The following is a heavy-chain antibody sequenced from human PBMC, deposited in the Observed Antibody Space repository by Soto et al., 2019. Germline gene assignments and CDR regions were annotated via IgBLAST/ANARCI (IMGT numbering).Heavy chain of an antibody. V-gene: IGHV1-69*13. CDR2: IIPIFGTA. J-gene: IGHJ5*02. CDR3: SRSRVFWSGSNWFDP. D-gene: IGHD3-3*01. Sequence: SVKVSCKASGGTFSSYAISWVRQAPGQGLEWMGGIIPIFGTANYAQKFQGRVTITADESTSTAYMELSSLRSEDTAVYYCSRSRVFWSGSNWFDPWGQGTLVTVSS. CDR1: GGTFSSYA.